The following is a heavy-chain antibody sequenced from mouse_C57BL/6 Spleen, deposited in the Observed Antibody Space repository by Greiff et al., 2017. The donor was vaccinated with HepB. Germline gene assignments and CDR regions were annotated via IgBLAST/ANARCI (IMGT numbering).Heavy chain of an antibody. V-gene: IGHV1-82*01. CDR2: IYPGDGDT. D-gene: IGHD4-1*01. CDR3: AKLGREGFDY. CDR1: GYAFSSSW. J-gene: IGHJ2*01. Sequence: VKLQESGPELVKPGASVKISCKASGYAFSSSWMNWVKQRPGKGLEWIGRIYPGDGDTNYNGKFKGKATLTADKSSSTAYMQLSSLTSEDSAVSFCAKLGREGFDYWGQGTTLTVSS.